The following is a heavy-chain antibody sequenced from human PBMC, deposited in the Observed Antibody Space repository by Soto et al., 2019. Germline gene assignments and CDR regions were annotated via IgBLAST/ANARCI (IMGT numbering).Heavy chain of an antibody. CDR3: ARDGGGMAAILLQFDS. J-gene: IGHJ4*02. Sequence: QVQLVESGGGVGQPGRSLRLSCAASGFTFSNYVMHWVRQAPGKGLEWVADISYDGSNKYYGDFVKGRFTISRDNSKNPLYLQMNSLRDEYTAVYYCARDGGGMAAILLQFDSWGQGTLVTVSS. V-gene: IGHV3-30-3*01. CDR2: ISYDGSNK. D-gene: IGHD4-4*01. CDR1: GFTFSNYV.